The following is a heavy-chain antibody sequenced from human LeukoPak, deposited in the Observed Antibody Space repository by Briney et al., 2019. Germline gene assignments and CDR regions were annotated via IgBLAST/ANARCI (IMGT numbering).Heavy chain of an antibody. D-gene: IGHD3-16*01. CDR3: ARDLFTFGGVTFDY. J-gene: IGHJ4*02. CDR2: ISSSGSTI. V-gene: IGHV3-48*03. Sequence: PGGSLRLSCAASGFTFRSYEMNWVRQAPGKGLEWVSYISSSGSTIYYADSVKGRFTISRDNAKNSLYLQMNSLRAEDTAVYYCARDLFTFGGVTFDYWGQGTLVTVSS. CDR1: GFTFRSYE.